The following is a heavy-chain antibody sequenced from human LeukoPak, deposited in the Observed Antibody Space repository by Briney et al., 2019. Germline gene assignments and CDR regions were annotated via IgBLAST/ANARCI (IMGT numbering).Heavy chain of an antibody. CDR1: GFTFSSYS. D-gene: IGHD4-23*01. Sequence: PGGSLRLSCAASGFTFSSYSMNWVRQAPGKGLEWVSSISSSSSYIYYADSVKGRFTISRDNAKDSLYLQMNSLRAEDTAVYYCARRAGVGGNSADYWGQGTLVTVSS. V-gene: IGHV3-21*01. CDR2: ISSSSSYI. CDR3: ARRAGVGGNSADY. J-gene: IGHJ4*02.